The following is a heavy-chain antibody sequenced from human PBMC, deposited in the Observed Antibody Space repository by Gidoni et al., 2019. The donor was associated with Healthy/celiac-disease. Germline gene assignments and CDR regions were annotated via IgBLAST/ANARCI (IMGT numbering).Heavy chain of an antibody. V-gene: IGHV3-23*01. D-gene: IGHD2-2*01. CDR1: GFAFSSYA. CDR3: AKGRCSSTSCYERADRDAFVT. J-gene: IGHJ3*02. CDR2: ISGSGGST. Sequence: EVQLLESGGGLVQPGGSLRLSCAASGFAFSSYAMSWVRQAPGKGLEWVSAISGSGGSTYYADSVKGRFTISRDNSKNTLYLQMNSLRAEDTAVYYCAKGRCSSTSCYERADRDAFVTWGQGTMVTVSS.